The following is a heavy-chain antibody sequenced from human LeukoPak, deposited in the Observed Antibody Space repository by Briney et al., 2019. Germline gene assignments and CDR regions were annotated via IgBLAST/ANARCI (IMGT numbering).Heavy chain of an antibody. Sequence: GGSLRLSCAASGFTFSNAWMSWVRQAPGKGLEWVGRIKSKTDGETTDYAAPVKGRFTISRDDSKSTLYLQMNSLKTEDTAVYYCTTAPRITISFVWGQGTLVTVSS. CDR1: GFTFSNAW. CDR3: TTAPRITISFV. J-gene: IGHJ4*02. CDR2: IKSKTDGETT. V-gene: IGHV3-15*01. D-gene: IGHD3-3*01.